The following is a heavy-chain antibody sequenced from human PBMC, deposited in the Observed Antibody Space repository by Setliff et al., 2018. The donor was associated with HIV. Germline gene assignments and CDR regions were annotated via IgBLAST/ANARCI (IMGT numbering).Heavy chain of an antibody. CDR3: ARPNYYDSSGSFDY. D-gene: IGHD3-22*01. CDR2: ITESGGT. CDR1: GFTFSDYY. J-gene: IGHJ4*02. V-gene: IGHV3-66*04. Sequence: GGSLRLSCAASGFTFSDYYMSWIRQAPGKGLEWVSSITESGGTYYADSVKGRFTISRDNSKNTVYLQMNSLRAEDTAVYYCARPNYYDSSGSFDYWGQGTLVTVSS.